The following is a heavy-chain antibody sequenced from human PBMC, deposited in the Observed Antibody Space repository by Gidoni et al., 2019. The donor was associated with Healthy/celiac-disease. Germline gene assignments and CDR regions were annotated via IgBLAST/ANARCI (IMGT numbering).Heavy chain of an antibody. Sequence: QLQLQESGSGLVKPSQTLSLTCAVSGGSISSGDYSWSWIRQPPGKGLEWIGYIYHSGSTYYNPSLKSRVTISVDRSKNQFALKLSSVTAADTAVYYCARKRVYSGYDWDYYYGMDVWGQGTTVTVSS. J-gene: IGHJ6*02. D-gene: IGHD5-12*01. V-gene: IGHV4-30-2*01. CDR3: ARKRVYSGYDWDYYYGMDV. CDR1: GGSISSGDYS. CDR2: IYHSGST.